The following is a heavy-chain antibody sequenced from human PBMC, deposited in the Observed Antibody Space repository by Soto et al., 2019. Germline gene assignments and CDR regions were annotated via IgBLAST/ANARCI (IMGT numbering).Heavy chain of an antibody. CDR3: ARRVTMVRGILISWFDP. V-gene: IGHV4-59*08. CDR1: DGSISGYF. CDR2: IYYSGST. D-gene: IGHD3-10*01. Sequence: PSETLSLTCIVSDGSISGYFWSWIRQPPGKGLEWIGSIYYSGSTHYNPSMRSRVTISADTSTNQFSLKLSSVTAADTSVYFFARRVTMVRGILISWFDPWGHGTLGTVSS. J-gene: IGHJ5*02.